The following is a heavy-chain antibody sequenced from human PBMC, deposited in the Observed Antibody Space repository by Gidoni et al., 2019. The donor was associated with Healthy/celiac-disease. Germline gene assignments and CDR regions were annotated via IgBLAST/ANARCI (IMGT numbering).Heavy chain of an antibody. Sequence: VQLQESGPGLVKPSETLSLTCTVAGYSISSGYYWGWIRQPPGKGLEWIGSIYHSGSTYYTPSLKSRVTISVDTSKNQFSLKLRSVTAADTAVYYCARTTVVTFDYWGQGTLVTVSS. V-gene: IGHV4-38-2*02. CDR2: IYHSGST. CDR1: GYSISSGYY. D-gene: IGHD4-17*01. CDR3: ARTTVVTFDY. J-gene: IGHJ4*02.